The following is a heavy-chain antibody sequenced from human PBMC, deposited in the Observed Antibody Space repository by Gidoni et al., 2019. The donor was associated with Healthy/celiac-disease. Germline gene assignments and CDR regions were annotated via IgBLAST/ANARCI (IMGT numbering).Heavy chain of an antibody. Sequence: QVQLQQWGAGLWNPSETLSITCAVYGGSFSRYYLCWVRPPPGKGLEWIGEINHSGSTNYNPSLKSRVTISVDTSKNQFSLKLSSVTAADTAVYYCSMLEGYSYAYYGMDVWGQGTTVTVSS. V-gene: IGHV4-34*01. CDR3: SMLEGYSYAYYGMDV. CDR1: GGSFSRYY. J-gene: IGHJ6*02. D-gene: IGHD5-18*01. CDR2: INHSGST.